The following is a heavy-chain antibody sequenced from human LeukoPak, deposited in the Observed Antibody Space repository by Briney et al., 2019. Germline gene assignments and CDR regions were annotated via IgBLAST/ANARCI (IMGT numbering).Heavy chain of an antibody. V-gene: IGHV1-8*02. Sequence: ASVKVSCKASGYTFTTYAMNWVRQAPGQGLEWMGWMNPNSGNTGYAQKFQGRVTMTRNTSISTAYMELSSLRSEDTAVYYCARGNLRITMVRGVKYYFAYWGQGTLVTVSS. CDR1: GYTFTTYA. CDR3: ARGNLRITMVRGVKYYFAY. J-gene: IGHJ4*02. D-gene: IGHD3-10*01. CDR2: MNPNSGNT.